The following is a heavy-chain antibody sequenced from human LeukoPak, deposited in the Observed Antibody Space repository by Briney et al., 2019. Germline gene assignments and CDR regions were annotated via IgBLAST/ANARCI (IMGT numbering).Heavy chain of an antibody. V-gene: IGHV4-34*01. CDR2: INHSGST. CDR3: ARDFIAAAGTKESAFDS. Sequence: SESLSLTCAVYGGSFSGYFWSWIRQPPGKGLEWIGEINHSGSTNYNPSLKSRVTMSVDTSKNQFSLNLSSVTAADTAVYYCARDFIAAAGTKESAFDSWGQWTMVTVSS. D-gene: IGHD6-13*01. J-gene: IGHJ3*02. CDR1: GGSFSGYF.